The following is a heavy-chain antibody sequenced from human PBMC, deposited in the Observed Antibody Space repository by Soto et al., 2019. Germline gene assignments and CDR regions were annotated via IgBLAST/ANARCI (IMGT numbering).Heavy chain of an antibody. D-gene: IGHD6-13*01. CDR1: GGSISSGGYY. Sequence: PSETLSLTCTVSGGSISSGGYYWSWIRQHPGKGLEWIGYIYYSGSTYYNPSLKSRVTISVDTSKNQFSLKLSSVTAADTAVYYCARVVRAAAAHFDYRGQGTLVTVSS. CDR2: IYYSGST. J-gene: IGHJ4*02. CDR3: ARVVRAAAAHFDY. V-gene: IGHV4-31*03.